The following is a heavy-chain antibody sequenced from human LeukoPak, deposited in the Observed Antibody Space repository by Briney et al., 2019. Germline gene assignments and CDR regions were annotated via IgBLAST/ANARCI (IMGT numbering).Heavy chain of an antibody. CDR2: ISSSSSTI. CDR3: AREDYESSGYYSGY. J-gene: IGHJ4*02. CDR1: GFTFSSYS. V-gene: IGHV3-48*02. D-gene: IGHD3-22*01. Sequence: PGGSLRLSCAASGFTFSSYSMNWVRQAPGEGLEWVSYISSSSSTIYYADSVKGRFTISRDNAKNSLYLQMNSLRDEDTAVYYCAREDYESSGYYSGYWGQGTLVTVSS.